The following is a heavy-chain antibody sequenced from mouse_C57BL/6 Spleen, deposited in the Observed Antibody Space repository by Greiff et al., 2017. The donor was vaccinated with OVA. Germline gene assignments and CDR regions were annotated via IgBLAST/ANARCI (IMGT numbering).Heavy chain of an antibody. Sequence: QVQLQQPGAELVKPGASVKLSCKSSGYTFTSYWTQWVKQRPGQGLQWIGEIDPSDSYTNYNQKFKGKATLTVDNPPSTAYMKVSSLTSEDSAVYYWARGGFDYWGQGTTLTVSS. J-gene: IGHJ2*01. V-gene: IGHV1-50*01. CDR3: ARGGFDY. CDR1: GYTFTSYW. CDR2: IDPSDSYT.